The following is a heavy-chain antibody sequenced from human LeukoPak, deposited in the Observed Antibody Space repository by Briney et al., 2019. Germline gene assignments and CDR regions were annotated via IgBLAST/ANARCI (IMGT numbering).Heavy chain of an antibody. V-gene: IGHV3-11*05. CDR3: ARGHYGLDV. CDR1: GXTFSDHY. J-gene: IGHJ6*02. Sequence: AGGSLRLSCAASGXTFSDHYMSWIRQAPGTGLEWVSYISTSSSHTDYADSVKGRFTISRDDAKDSLFLQMNSLRAEDTAVYYCARGHYGLDVWGQGTTVTVSS. CDR2: ISTSSSHT.